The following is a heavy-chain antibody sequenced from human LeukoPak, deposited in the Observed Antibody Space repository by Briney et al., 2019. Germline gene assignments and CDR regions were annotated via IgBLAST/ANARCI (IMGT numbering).Heavy chain of an antibody. CDR1: GYSFNSYW. V-gene: IGHV5-51*01. CDR3: ARLRVDTAMASYYFDY. D-gene: IGHD5-18*01. CDR2: IYPGDSDT. J-gene: IGHJ4*02. Sequence: GESLKISCKGSGYSFNSYWIAWVRQMPGKGLEWMGIIYPGDSDTRYSPSFQGQVTISADKSISTAYLQWSSLKASDTAMYYCARLRVDTAMASYYFDYWGQGTLVTVSS.